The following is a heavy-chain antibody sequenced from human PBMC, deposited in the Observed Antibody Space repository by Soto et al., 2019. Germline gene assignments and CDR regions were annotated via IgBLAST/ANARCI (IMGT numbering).Heavy chain of an antibody. J-gene: IGHJ6*02. CDR3: ARTDRDCYGLDV. CDR1: GFTFRNYD. Sequence: EVQLVESGGGLVQPGGSLRLSCEASGFTFRNYDMHWVRQGTGKGLEWVSGISAAGDPDYADSVEGRFTISRENAQNSFFLQMNSLRVGDTAVYYCARTDRDCYGLDVVGQWTTVIVSS. CDR2: ISAAGDP. V-gene: IGHV3-13*05.